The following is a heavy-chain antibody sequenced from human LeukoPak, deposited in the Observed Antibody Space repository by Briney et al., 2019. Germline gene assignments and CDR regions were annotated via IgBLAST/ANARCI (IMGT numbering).Heavy chain of an antibody. J-gene: IGHJ5*02. CDR2: IYYSGST. V-gene: IGHV4-59*01. CDR1: GGSISSYY. CDR3: ARYEVSGRWFDP. Sequence: PSETLSLTCTVSGGSISSYYWSWIRQPPGKGLEWIGYIYYSGSTNYNPSLKSRVTISVDTSKNQFSLKLSSVTAADTAVYYCARYEVSGRWFDPWGQGTLVTVSS. D-gene: IGHD2-15*01.